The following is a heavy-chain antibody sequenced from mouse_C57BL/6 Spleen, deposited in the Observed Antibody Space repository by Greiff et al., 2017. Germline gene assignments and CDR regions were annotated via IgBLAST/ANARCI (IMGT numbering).Heavy chain of an antibody. CDR3: ARLAYYDYWYFDV. D-gene: IGHD2-4*01. V-gene: IGHV1-59*01. Sequence: QVQLQQPGAELVRPGTSVKLSCKASGYTFTSYWMHWVKQRPGQGLEWIGVIDPSDSYTNYNQKFKGKATLTVDTSSSTAYMQLSSLTSEDSAVYYCARLAYYDYWYFDVWGTGTTVTVSS. CDR2: IDPSDSYT. CDR1: GYTFTSYW. J-gene: IGHJ1*03.